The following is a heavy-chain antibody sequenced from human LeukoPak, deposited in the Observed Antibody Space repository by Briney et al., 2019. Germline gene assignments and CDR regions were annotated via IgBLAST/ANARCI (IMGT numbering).Heavy chain of an antibody. V-gene: IGHV3-23*01. J-gene: IGHJ3*02. D-gene: IGHD3-22*01. CDR2: ISGSGGST. Sequence: GGSLRPSCAASGFTFSSYAMSWVRQAPGKGLEWISAISGSGGSTYYADSVKGRFTISRDNSKNTLYLQMNSLRAEDTAVYYCANKYYYDSSGQAFDIWGQGTMVTVSS. CDR1: GFTFSSYA. CDR3: ANKYYYDSSGQAFDI.